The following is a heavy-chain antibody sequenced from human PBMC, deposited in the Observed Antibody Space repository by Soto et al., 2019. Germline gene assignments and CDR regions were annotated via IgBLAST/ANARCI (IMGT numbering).Heavy chain of an antibody. Sequence: EVQLVESGGGLVKPGGSLRLSCAASGFTFSSYSMNWVRQAPGKGLEWVSSISSSSSYIYYAHSVKGRFTISRDNAKNSLYLQMNSLRAEDTAVYYCARGPWYFDLWGRGTLVTVSS. CDR2: ISSSSSYI. J-gene: IGHJ2*01. V-gene: IGHV3-21*01. CDR1: GFTFSSYS. CDR3: ARGPWYFDL.